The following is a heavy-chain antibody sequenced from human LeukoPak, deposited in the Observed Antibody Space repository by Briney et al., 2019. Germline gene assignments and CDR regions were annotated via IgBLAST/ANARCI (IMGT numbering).Heavy chain of an antibody. CDR3: ARQRGSVAGGFDI. V-gene: IGHV5-51*01. D-gene: IGHD1-26*01. J-gene: IGHJ3*02. Sequence: GESLKISCKGSGYSFTNYWIGWVRQMPGKGLEWMGIIYPDDSDTKYSPSFQGQVTISADKSISTAYLQWNSLKTSDTAMYYCARQRGSVAGGFDIWGQGTMVTVSS. CDR2: IYPDDSDT. CDR1: GYSFTNYW.